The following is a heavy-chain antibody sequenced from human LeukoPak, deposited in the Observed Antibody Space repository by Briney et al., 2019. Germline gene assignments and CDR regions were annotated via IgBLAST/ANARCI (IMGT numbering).Heavy chain of an antibody. CDR3: ASRDY. Sequence: GGSLRLSCAASGFTFSTYWMHWVRQAPGKGLLWVSRINGDGSVTVYADSVKGRFTISRDNAKNTLYLQMNSLGADDTAVYYCASRDYWGQGTLVTVSS. D-gene: IGHD5-24*01. V-gene: IGHV3-74*01. CDR2: INGDGSVT. CDR1: GFTFSTYW. J-gene: IGHJ4*02.